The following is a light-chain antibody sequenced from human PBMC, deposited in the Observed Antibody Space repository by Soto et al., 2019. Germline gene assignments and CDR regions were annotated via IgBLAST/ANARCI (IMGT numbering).Light chain of an antibody. CDR2: AAS. J-gene: IGKJ5*01. Sequence: DIQMTQSPSTLSSSVGDRVTLTCRASQSISSWLAWYQQKPGKAPKLLIYAASSLQSGVPSRFSGSGSGTDFILTISSLQPEDFATYYCQQSYSTPRDFGQGTRLEIK. V-gene: IGKV1-39*01. CDR1: QSISSW. CDR3: QQSYSTPRD.